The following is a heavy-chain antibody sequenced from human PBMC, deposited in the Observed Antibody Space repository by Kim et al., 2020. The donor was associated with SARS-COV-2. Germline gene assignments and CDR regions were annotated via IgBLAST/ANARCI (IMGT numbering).Heavy chain of an antibody. D-gene: IGHD6-6*01. CDR3: ANIKLPLWSSSSVHYYYGMDV. V-gene: IGHV1-69*13. Sequence: SVKVSCKASGGTFSSYAISWVRQAPGQGLEWMGGIIPIFGTANYAQKFQGRVTITADESTSTAYMELSSLRSEDTAVYYCANIKLPLWSSSSVHYYYGMDVWGQGTTVTVSS. J-gene: IGHJ6*02. CDR1: GGTFSSYA. CDR2: IIPIFGTA.